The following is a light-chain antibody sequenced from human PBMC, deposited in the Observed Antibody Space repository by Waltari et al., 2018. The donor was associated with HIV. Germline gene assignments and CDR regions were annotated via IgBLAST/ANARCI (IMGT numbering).Light chain of an antibody. J-gene: IGKJ1*01. CDR3: QRYGRSRT. Sequence: LVLTQSPGTLSLSPGDKATLSCRASQSGSSTSLAWYQQKPGQSPRLLIYSASTRANGIPDRFSGSGSGTDFSLTISRLEPEDFAVYYGQRYGRSRTFGQGTKVEIK. V-gene: IGKV3-20*01. CDR2: SAS. CDR1: QSGSSTS.